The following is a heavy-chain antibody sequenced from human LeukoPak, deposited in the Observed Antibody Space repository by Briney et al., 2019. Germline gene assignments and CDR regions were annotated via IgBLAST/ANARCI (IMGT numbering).Heavy chain of an antibody. Sequence: SETLSLTCAVYGGSFSCYYWSWIRQPPGKGLEWIGEINHSGSTNYNPSLKSRVTISVDTSKNQFSLKLSSVTAADTAVYYCATMNSSSAYWGQGTLVTVSS. CDR2: INHSGST. V-gene: IGHV4-34*01. CDR3: ATMNSSSAY. D-gene: IGHD6-6*01. CDR1: GGSFSCYY. J-gene: IGHJ4*02.